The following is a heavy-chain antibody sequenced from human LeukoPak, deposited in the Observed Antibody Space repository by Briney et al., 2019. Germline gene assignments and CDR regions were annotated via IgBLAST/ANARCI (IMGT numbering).Heavy chain of an antibody. CDR2: ISYIGTT. CDR1: GDSFSSHY. D-gene: IGHD2-2*01. V-gene: IGHV4-59*11. CDR3: ARDSFDIVVVPAATSGGNWFDP. Sequence: SETLSLTCAVSGDSFSSHYWTWIRQPPGRGLEWIGYISYIGTTNYNPSLKSRVTISVDTSKNQFSLKLSSVTAADTAVYYCARDSFDIVVVPAATSGGNWFDPWGQGTLVTVSS. J-gene: IGHJ5*02.